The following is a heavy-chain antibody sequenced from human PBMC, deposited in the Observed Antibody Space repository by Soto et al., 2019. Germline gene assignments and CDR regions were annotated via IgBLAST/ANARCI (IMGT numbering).Heavy chain of an antibody. D-gene: IGHD2-8*01. J-gene: IGHJ4*02. Sequence: SGAEGKKPVSSVKVSCKASGGTFSSYAISWVRQAPGQGLEWMGGIIPIFGTANYAQKFQGRVTITADESTSTAYMELSSLRSEDTAVYYCASRYCTNGVCYFDYWGQGTLVTVSS. V-gene: IGHV1-69*01. CDR3: ASRYCTNGVCYFDY. CDR2: IIPIFGTA. CDR1: GGTFSSYA.